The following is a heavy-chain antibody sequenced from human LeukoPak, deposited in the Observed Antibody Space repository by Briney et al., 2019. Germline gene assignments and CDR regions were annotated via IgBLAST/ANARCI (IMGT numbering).Heavy chain of an antibody. V-gene: IGHV3-30-3*01. CDR3: AIMTATTPG. CDR1: GFTFSSYA. CDR2: ISYDGSNK. J-gene: IGHJ4*02. Sequence: GRSLRLSCAASGFTFSSYAMHWVRQAPGKGLEWVAVISYDGSNKYYADSVKGRFTISRDNSTNTLYLQMNSLRAEDTAVYYCAIMTATTPGWGQGTLVTVSS. D-gene: IGHD1/OR15-1a*01.